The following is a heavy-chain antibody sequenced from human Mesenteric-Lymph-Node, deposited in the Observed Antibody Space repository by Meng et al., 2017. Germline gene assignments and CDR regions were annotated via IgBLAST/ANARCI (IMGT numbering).Heavy chain of an antibody. D-gene: IGHD4-11*01. Sequence: ASVKVSCKASGYTFTSYGISWVRQAPGQGLEWLGWISAYNGNTNYAQKLQGRVTMTTDTSTSTAYMELRSLRSDDTAVYYCARDYSDYYYYGMDGWGQGTTVTVSS. CDR2: ISAYNGNT. CDR1: GYTFTSYG. CDR3: ARDYSDYYYYGMDG. V-gene: IGHV1-18*01. J-gene: IGHJ6*02.